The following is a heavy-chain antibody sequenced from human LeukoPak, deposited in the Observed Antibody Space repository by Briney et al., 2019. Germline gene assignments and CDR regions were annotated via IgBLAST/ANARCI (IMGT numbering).Heavy chain of an antibody. Sequence: ASVKVSCKASGYTFKNYDINWVRQATGQGLEWMGWMNPNSGNTGFAQKFQDRVSMTRDTSINTAYMELTSLRSGDTAVYYYARATPGGLHGYSFDYWGQGTVATVYS. CDR1: GYTFKNYD. CDR3: ARATPGGLHGYSFDY. CDR2: MNPNSGNT. D-gene: IGHD5-24*01. J-gene: IGHJ4*02. V-gene: IGHV1-8*02.